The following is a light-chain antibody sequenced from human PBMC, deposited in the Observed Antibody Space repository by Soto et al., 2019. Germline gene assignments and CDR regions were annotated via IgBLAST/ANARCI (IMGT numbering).Light chain of an antibody. CDR2: GAS. CDR3: QYDNSWPPMDT. CDR1: QSVSIN. V-gene: IGKV3-15*01. J-gene: IGKJ2*01. Sequence: EIVMTQSPATLSVSPGERATLSCRASQSVSINLAWYQQKPGQAPRLLIYGASSRVTGIPARFRGSGSGTEFTLTISSLQPEDCAVYFCQYDNSWPPMDTFGQGTKLEIK.